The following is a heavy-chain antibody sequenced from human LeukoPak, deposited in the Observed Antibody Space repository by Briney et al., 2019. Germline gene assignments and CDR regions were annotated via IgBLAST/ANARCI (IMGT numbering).Heavy chain of an antibody. D-gene: IGHD6-19*01. J-gene: IGHJ4*02. CDR3: ATISRSGYSSGWYDDY. CDR2: IIPILGIA. CDR1: GGTFSSYA. Sequence: SVKVSCKASGGTFSSYAISWVRQAPGQGLEWMGRIIPILGIANYAQKFQGRVTMTEDTSTDTAYMELSSLRSEDTAVYYCATISRSGYSSGWYDDYWGQGTLVTVSS. V-gene: IGHV1-69*04.